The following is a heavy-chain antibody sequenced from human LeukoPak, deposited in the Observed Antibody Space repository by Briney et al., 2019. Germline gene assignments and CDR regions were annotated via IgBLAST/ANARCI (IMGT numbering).Heavy chain of an antibody. CDR3: AKVPSLHGFDI. J-gene: IGHJ3*02. CDR2: ISGSGGST. D-gene: IGHD3-16*01. Sequence: GGSLRLSCVGSGFTFRSYAMSWVRQAPGKGLEWVSAISGSGGSTYYADSVKGRFTISRDNSKNTLYLQMNSLRAEDTAVYYCAKVPSLHGFDIWGQGTMVTVSS. CDR1: GFTFRSYA. V-gene: IGHV3-23*01.